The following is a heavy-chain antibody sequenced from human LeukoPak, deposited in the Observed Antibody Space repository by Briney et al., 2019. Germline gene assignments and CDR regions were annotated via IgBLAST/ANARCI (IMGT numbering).Heavy chain of an antibody. J-gene: IGHJ4*02. Sequence: SETLSLTCTVSGGSISSYYWSWIRQPPGKGLEWIGYIYYSGSTNYNPSLKSRVTISVDTSKNQFSLKLSSVTAADTAVYYCARERDGGTYYDSSGYYDYWGQGTLVTVSS. D-gene: IGHD3-22*01. CDR1: GGSISSYY. CDR3: ARERDGGTYYDSSGYYDY. V-gene: IGHV4-59*01. CDR2: IYYSGST.